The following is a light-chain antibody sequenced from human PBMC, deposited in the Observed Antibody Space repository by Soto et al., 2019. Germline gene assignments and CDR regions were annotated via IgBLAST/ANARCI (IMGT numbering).Light chain of an antibody. Sequence: DIQMTQSPSTLSASVGDRVTITCRASQSVIRWLAWYQQKPGKAPNLLIYKASNLEYGVSSRFSGSGYGTEFTLTISSLQPDDFATYYCQHCWGYPWTFGQGTKVEMK. J-gene: IGKJ1*01. CDR1: QSVIRW. V-gene: IGKV1-5*03. CDR3: QHCWGYPWT. CDR2: KAS.